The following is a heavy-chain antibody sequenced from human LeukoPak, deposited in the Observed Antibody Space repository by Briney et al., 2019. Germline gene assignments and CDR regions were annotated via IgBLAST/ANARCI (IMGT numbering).Heavy chain of an antibody. D-gene: IGHD3-22*01. CDR3: ARDRYYYDSSGYYFGY. V-gene: IGHV3-48*03. CDR1: GFTFSSYE. J-gene: IGHJ4*02. CDR2: ISSSGSTI. Sequence: GGSLRLSCAASGFTFSSYEMNWVRQAPGKGLEWVSYISSSGSTIYYADSVKGRFTISRDNAKNSLYLQMNSLRAEDTAVYYCARDRYYYDSSGYYFGYWGQGTLVTVS.